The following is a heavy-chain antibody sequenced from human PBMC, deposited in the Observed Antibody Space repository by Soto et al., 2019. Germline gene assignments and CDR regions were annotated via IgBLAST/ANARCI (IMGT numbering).Heavy chain of an antibody. CDR2: ISGRSNST. CDR3: AKGVPGIAVAGTGYFQH. Sequence: GGSLRLSCAASGFTFSSYSMSWIRQAPGSGLEWVSCISGRSNSTYYADSVKGRFTISRDNSKNTLYLQMNSLRAEDTAVYYCAKGVPGIAVAGTGYFQHWGQGTLVTVSS. CDR1: GFTFSSYS. D-gene: IGHD6-19*01. V-gene: IGHV3-23*01. J-gene: IGHJ1*01.